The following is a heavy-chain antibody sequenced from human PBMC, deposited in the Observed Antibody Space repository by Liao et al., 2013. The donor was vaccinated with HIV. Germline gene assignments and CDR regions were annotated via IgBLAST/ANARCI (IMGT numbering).Heavy chain of an antibody. D-gene: IGHD3-16*01. CDR2: IFTSGST. Sequence: QVQLQESGPGLVKPSETLSLTCTVSGGSISSYYWNWIRQPAGKGLEWIGRIFTSGSTDYNPSLKSRVTLAVDTSRNQFSLKLSSVSAADTAVYYCAGYCDYGRCPDRWGQGTLVTVSS. J-gene: IGHJ5*02. V-gene: IGHV4-4*07. CDR3: AGYCDYGRCPDR. CDR1: GGSISSYY.